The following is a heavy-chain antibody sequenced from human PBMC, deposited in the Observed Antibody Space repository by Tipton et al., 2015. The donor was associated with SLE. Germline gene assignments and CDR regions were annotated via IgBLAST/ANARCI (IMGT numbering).Heavy chain of an antibody. CDR2: IYTSGST. CDR3: ARAPIPNDSSGSGWFDP. V-gene: IGHV4-61*02. CDR1: GGSISSGSYY. D-gene: IGHD3-22*01. J-gene: IGHJ5*02. Sequence: TLSLTCTVSGGSISSGSYYWSWIRQPAGKGLEWIGRIYTSGSTIYNPSLKSRVTISVDTSKNQFSLKLSSVTAADTAVYYCARAPIPNDSSGSGWFDPWGQGTLVTVSS.